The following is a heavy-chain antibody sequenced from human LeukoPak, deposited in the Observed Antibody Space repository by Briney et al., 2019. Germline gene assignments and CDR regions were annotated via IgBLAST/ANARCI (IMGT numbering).Heavy chain of an antibody. D-gene: IGHD2-2*01. V-gene: IGHV4-39*01. Sequence: SETLSHTCTVSGGSISSSSYYWGWIRQPPGKGLEWIGSIYYSGSTYYNPSLKSRVTISVDTSKNQFSLKLSSVTAADTAVYYCARGCSSTSCYEPYYYGMDVWGQGTTVTVSS. CDR2: IYYSGST. J-gene: IGHJ6*02. CDR3: ARGCSSTSCYEPYYYGMDV. CDR1: GGSISSSSYY.